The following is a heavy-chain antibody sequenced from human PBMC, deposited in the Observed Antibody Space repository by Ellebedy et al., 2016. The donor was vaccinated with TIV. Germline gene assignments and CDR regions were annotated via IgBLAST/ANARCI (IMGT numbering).Heavy chain of an antibody. V-gene: IGHV3-49*03. CDR2: IAGKGYDGTT. D-gene: IGHD5-18*01. CDR3: VRDSYGHTAPPFY. CDR1: GFSFGDYA. Sequence: GESLKISCTASGFSFGDYAMSWFRQPPGKGLEWVGFIAGKGYDGTTEYAASVKGRFTISRDDSNDIAYLQMNSLKSEDTAVYNCVRDSYGHTAPPFYWGQGTLVTVSS. J-gene: IGHJ4*02.